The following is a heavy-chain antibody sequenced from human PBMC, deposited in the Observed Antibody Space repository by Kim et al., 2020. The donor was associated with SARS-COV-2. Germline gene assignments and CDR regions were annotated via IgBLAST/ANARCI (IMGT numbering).Heavy chain of an antibody. Sequence: GGSLRLSCAASGFTFSSYGMHWVRQAPGKGLEWVAVISYDGSNKYYADSVKGRFTISRDNSKNTLYLQMNSLRAEDTAVYYCAKDLGRIKYYFEYWGQGTLVTVSS. CDR2: ISYDGSNK. CDR3: AKDLGRIKYYFEY. CDR1: GFTFSSYG. J-gene: IGHJ4*02. D-gene: IGHD7-27*01. V-gene: IGHV3-30*18.